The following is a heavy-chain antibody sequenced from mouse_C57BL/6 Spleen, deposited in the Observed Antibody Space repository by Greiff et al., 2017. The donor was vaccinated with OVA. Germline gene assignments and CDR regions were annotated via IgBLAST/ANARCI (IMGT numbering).Heavy chain of an antibody. CDR3: ARGGRDAIDY. D-gene: IGHD1-1*01. J-gene: IGHJ4*01. CDR1: GYTFTSYW. CDR2: IHPTSGCT. Sequence: QVQLQQPGAELVKPGASVKLSCKASGYTFTSYWMHWVKQRPGQGLEWIGLIHPTSGCTNYHEKFKSKATLTVAKSSSTAYMQLSSLTSEDAAVDYCARGGRDAIDYWGQGTSVTVSS. V-gene: IGHV1-64*01.